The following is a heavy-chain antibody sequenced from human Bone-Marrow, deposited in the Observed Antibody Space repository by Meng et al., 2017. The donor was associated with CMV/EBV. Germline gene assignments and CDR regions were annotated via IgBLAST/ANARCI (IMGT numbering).Heavy chain of an antibody. CDR1: GGSISSYY. J-gene: IGHJ3*02. V-gene: IGHV4-31*02. CDR3: ARVLWFGARRAFDI. CDR2: IYYSGST. D-gene: IGHD3-10*01. Sequence: SCTVSGGSISSYYWSWIRQHPGKGLEWIGYIYYSGSTYYNPSLKSRVTISVDTSKNQFSLKLSSVTAADTAVYYCARVLWFGARRAFDIWGQGTMVTVSS.